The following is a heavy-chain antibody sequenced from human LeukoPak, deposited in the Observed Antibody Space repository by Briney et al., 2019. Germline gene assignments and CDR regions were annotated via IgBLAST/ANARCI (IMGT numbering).Heavy chain of an antibody. CDR1: GYTHHCYY. CDR2: NNPNSCGT. CDR3: ARDLHYYCSSTSCYYYYYMDV. Sequence: SEKVLYKFCGYTHHCYYLQGARHARGQGCEGMIGNNPNSCGTKYAQELQERVTMTRDTSISTAYMELSRLRSDDTAVYYCARDLHYYCSSTSCYYYYYMDVWGKGTTVTVSS. D-gene: IGHD2-2*01. J-gene: IGHJ6*03. V-gene: IGHV1-2*02.